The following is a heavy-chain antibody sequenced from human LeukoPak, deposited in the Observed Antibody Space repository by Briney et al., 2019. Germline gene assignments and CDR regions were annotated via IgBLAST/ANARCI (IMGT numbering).Heavy chain of an antibody. CDR2: IYYSGST. D-gene: IGHD6-13*01. J-gene: IGHJ4*02. V-gene: IGHV4-59*01. CDR3: ARGSSSWLGIDY. Sequence: SETLSLTCTVSGGSISSYYWSWIRQPPGKGLEWIGYIYYSGSTNYNPSLKSRVTISVDTSKNQFSLKLSSVTAADTAVYYCARGSSSWLGIDYWGQGTLVTVSS. CDR1: GGSISSYY.